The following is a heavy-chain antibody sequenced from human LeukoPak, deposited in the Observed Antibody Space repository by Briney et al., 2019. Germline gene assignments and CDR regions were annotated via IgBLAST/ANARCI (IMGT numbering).Heavy chain of an antibody. V-gene: IGHV3-48*02. J-gene: IGHJ4*02. CDR3: ASGRYCSGGSCYWGSDY. CDR2: ISSSSSYI. Sequence: GGSLRLSCAASGFTFSNYGINWVRQAPGKGLEWVSYISSSSSYIYYADSVKGRFTISRDNAENSLYLQMSSLRDEDTAVYYCASGRYCSGGSCYWGSDYWGQGTLVTVSS. D-gene: IGHD2-15*01. CDR1: GFTFSNYG.